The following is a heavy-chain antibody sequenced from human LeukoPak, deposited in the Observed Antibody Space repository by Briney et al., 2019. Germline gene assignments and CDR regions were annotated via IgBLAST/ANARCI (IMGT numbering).Heavy chain of an antibody. CDR3: ARGELFPDY. J-gene: IGHJ4*02. Sequence: PSETLSLTCAAYGGSFSGYYWSWIRQPPGKGLEWIGEINHSGSTNYNPSLKSRVTISVDTSKNQFSLKLSSVTAADTAVYYCARGELFPDYWGQGTLVTVSS. CDR1: GGSFSGYY. CDR2: INHSGST. V-gene: IGHV4-34*01. D-gene: IGHD2-21*01.